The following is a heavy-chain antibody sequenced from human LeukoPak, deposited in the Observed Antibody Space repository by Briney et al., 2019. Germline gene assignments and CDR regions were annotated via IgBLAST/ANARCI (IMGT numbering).Heavy chain of an antibody. D-gene: IGHD3-9*01. J-gene: IGHJ4*02. V-gene: IGHV1-69*04. CDR2: IIPILGIA. CDR1: GGTFSSYA. CDR3: ARDSSYDILTGPPGY. Sequence: SVKVSCKASGGTFSSYAISWVRQAPGQGLEWMGRIIPILGIANYAQKFQGRVTITADKSTSTAYMELSSLRSEDTAVYYCARDSSYDILTGPPGYWGQGTLVTVSS.